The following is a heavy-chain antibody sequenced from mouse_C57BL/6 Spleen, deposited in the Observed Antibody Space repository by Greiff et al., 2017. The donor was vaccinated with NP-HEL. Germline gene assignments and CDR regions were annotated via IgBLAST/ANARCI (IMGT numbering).Heavy chain of an antibody. J-gene: IGHJ1*03. V-gene: IGHV1-26*01. CDR2: INPNNGGT. CDR1: GYTFTDYY. Sequence: EVQLQQSGPELVKPGASVKISCKASGYTFTDYYMNWVKQSHGKSLEWIGDINPNNGGTSYNQKFKGKATLTVDKSSSTAYMELRSLTSEDSAVYYCARGPYGNYGYFDVWGTGTTVTVSS. CDR3: ARGPYGNYGYFDV. D-gene: IGHD2-1*01.